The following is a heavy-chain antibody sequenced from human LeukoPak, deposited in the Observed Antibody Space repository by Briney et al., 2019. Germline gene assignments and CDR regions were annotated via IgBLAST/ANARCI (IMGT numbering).Heavy chain of an antibody. D-gene: IGHD3-10*01. CDR2: INHSGST. CDR1: GGSFSGYY. Sequence: SETLSLTCAVYGGSFSGYYWSWIRQPPGKGLEWIGEINHSGSTNYNPSLKSRVTISVDTSKNQFSLKLSSVTAADTAVYYCARLDTMHSGSYNYYYYMDVWGKGTTVTISS. J-gene: IGHJ6*03. V-gene: IGHV4-34*01. CDR3: ARLDTMHSGSYNYYYYMDV.